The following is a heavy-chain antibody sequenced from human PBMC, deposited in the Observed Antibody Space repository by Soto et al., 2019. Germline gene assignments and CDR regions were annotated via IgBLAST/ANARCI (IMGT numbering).Heavy chain of an antibody. CDR1: GFTFSDHY. CDR2: TKDKANSYTA. Sequence: EVQLVESGGGLVQPGGSLRLSCEASGFTFSDHYIDWVRQAPGKGLEWVGRTKDKANSYTAEYAASVKGRFTISRDDSKNTLYLQMNSLKTEDTAVYYCTTEGALPGPDFDYWGQGTLVTVSS. D-gene: IGHD3-16*01. V-gene: IGHV3-72*01. J-gene: IGHJ4*02. CDR3: TTEGALPGPDFDY.